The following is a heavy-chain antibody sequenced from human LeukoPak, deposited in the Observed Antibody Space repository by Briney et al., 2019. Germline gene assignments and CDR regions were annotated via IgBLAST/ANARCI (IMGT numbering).Heavy chain of an antibody. CDR1: GGSISNNNYY. D-gene: IGHD2-21*02. V-gene: IGHV4-39*07. Sequence: SETLSLTCTVSGGSISNNNYYWGWIPQPRGKGLEWIGSIHSSGRTYSHQPLKSRVTISLDRSKNQFSLKLSSVAAADTAMYYCARVEYGDCGNKYYYYMDVWGKGTTVTVSS. CDR2: IHSSGRT. J-gene: IGHJ6*03. CDR3: ARVEYGDCGNKYYYYMDV.